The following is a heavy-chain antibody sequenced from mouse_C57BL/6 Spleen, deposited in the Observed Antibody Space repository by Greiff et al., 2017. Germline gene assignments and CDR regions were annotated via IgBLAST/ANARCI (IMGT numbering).Heavy chain of an antibody. CDR2: IYPRSGNT. CDR3: ARDTWCAY. V-gene: IGHV1-81*01. D-gene: IGHD3-3*01. J-gene: IGHJ3*01. CDR1: GYTFTSYG. Sequence: QVQLQQSGAELARPGASVKLSCKASGYTFTSYGISWVKQRTGQGLEWIGEIYPRSGNTYYNEKFKGKATLTADKSSRTAYMELRSLTSEDSAVYFCARDTWCAYWGQGTLVTVSA.